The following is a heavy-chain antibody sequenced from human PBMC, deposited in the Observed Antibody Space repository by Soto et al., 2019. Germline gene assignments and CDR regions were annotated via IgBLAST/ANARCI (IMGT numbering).Heavy chain of an antibody. CDR3: VRRVVTTLDDAFDI. CDR1: GYNFNNYG. Sequence: QVQLVQSGPEVKKPGASVTLSCKASGYNFNNYGISWVRQAPGQGLEWMGWISGNNGNTKYGQKFQGRVSLTTDSSTSTAYMEMRSLRSDDTVDYYCVRRVVTTLDDAFDIWGPGTRVTVSS. J-gene: IGHJ3*02. D-gene: IGHD2-21*02. V-gene: IGHV1-18*01. CDR2: ISGNNGNT.